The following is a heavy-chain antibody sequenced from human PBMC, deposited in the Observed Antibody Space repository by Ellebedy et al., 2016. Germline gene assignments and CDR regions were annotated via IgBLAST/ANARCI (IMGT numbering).Heavy chain of an antibody. CDR1: GGSISSDY. CDR3: ARKRDGSYIDY. Sequence: SETLSLXXTVSGGSISSDYWSWIRQPPGKGLEWIGYIYYSGRTNYNPSLKSRVTISVDTSKNQFSLKLSSVTAADTAVYYCARKRDGSYIDYWGQGTLVTVSS. V-gene: IGHV4-59*01. J-gene: IGHJ4*02. D-gene: IGHD2-15*01. CDR2: IYYSGRT.